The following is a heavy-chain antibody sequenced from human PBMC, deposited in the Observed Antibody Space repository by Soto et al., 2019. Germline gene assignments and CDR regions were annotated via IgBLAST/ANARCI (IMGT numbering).Heavy chain of an antibody. V-gene: IGHV1-18*04. CDR1: GYTFTSYG. CDR2: ISAYNGNT. D-gene: IGHD3-16*01. CDR3: ARGRLRDGYKKGFGGPFDY. J-gene: IGHJ4*02. Sequence: QVQLVQAGAEVKKPGASVKVSCKASGYTFTSYGISWVRQAPGQGLEWMGWISAYNGNTNYAQKLQGRVTMTTDTSTSTAYMELRSLRSDDTAVYYCARGRLRDGYKKGFGGPFDYWGQGTLVTVSS.